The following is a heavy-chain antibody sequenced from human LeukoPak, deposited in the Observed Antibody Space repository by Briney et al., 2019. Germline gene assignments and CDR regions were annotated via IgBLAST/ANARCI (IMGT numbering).Heavy chain of an antibody. CDR2: IYTSGTS. D-gene: IGHD6-19*01. V-gene: IGHV4-4*07. J-gene: IGHJ6*02. Sequence: SETLSLTCTVSGASIGLYYWSWIRQPAGKGLEWIGRIYTSGTSNYSPSLKSRVTMSLDLSKNQLSLKLNSVTAADTAVYYCARHRAVPHYYYGMDVWGQGTTVTVSS. CDR3: ARHRAVPHYYYGMDV. CDR1: GASIGLYY.